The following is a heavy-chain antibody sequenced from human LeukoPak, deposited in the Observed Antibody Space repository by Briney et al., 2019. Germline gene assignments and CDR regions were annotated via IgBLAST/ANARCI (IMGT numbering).Heavy chain of an antibody. D-gene: IGHD6-13*01. CDR1: GFTFSSYW. CDR2: ISQDGSEK. Sequence: GGSLRLSRATSGFTFSSYWMTWVRQTPGKGLEWVAHISQDGSEKYYVDSVTGRFTISRDNAKNSLYLQMNSLTADDTSVYFCARDREGSSWYDFWGQGTLVTVSS. V-gene: IGHV3-7*04. J-gene: IGHJ5*01. CDR3: ARDREGSSWYDF.